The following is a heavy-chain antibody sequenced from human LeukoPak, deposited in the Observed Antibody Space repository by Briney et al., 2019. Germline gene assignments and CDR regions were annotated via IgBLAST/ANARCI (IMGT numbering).Heavy chain of an antibody. D-gene: IGHD6-25*01. CDR1: GGSISSYY. CDR2: IFYSGST. V-gene: IGHV4-59*08. J-gene: IGHJ4*02. Sequence: SETLSLTCTVSGGSISSYYWSWIRQPAGKGLEWIGYIFYSGSTDYNPSLKSRVTVSVDTSNNQFSLKLSSVTAADTAVYYCARHAGGYTYFDYWGQGILVTVSS. CDR3: ARHAGGYTYFDY.